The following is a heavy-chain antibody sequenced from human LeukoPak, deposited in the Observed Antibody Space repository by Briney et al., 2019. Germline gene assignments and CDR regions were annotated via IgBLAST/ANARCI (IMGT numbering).Heavy chain of an antibody. Sequence: GGSLRLSCAASGFTFSSYEMNWARQAPGKGLEWVSYISSSGSTIYYADSVKGRFTISRDNAKNSLYLQMNSLRAEDTAVYYCAELGNTMIVGLWGKGTTVTISS. CDR3: AELGNTMIVGL. D-gene: IGHD3-22*01. CDR2: ISSSGSTI. CDR1: GFTFSSYE. V-gene: IGHV3-48*03. J-gene: IGHJ6*04.